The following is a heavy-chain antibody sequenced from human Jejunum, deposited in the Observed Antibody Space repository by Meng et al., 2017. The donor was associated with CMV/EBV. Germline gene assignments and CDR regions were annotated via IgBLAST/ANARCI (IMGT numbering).Heavy chain of an antibody. CDR1: ALTFTTSA. J-gene: IGHJ3*02. V-gene: IGHV3-30*02. Sequence: ALTFTTSAMACARQCPVRGLEWVAFIRHDGSDKYYADSAKGRFTVSRDNSKNTLYLQMNSLRAEDTALYYCAKSVSEGLDIWGQGTMVTVSS. CDR3: AKSVSEGLDI. D-gene: IGHD5/OR15-5a*01. CDR2: IRHDGSDK.